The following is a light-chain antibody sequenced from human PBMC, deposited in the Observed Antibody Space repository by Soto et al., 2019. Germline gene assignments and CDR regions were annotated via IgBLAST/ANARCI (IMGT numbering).Light chain of an antibody. J-gene: IGLJ2*01. CDR1: SSNIGADYD. CDR3: QSYDRSLSGSVV. V-gene: IGLV1-40*01. CDR2: DNR. Sequence: QAVVTQPPSVSGAPGQRVTISCTGSSSNIGADYDVHWYQHHPGTAPKLLIYDNRNRPSGVPDRFSGSKSGTSASLAITGLQAEDEADYYCQSYDRSLSGSVVFGGGTKVTVL.